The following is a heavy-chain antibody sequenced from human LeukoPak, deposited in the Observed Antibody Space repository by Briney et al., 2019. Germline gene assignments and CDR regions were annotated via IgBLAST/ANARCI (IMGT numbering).Heavy chain of an antibody. J-gene: IGHJ5*02. CDR3: ANKVGATTENSWSDP. CDR2: INHIGST. Sequence: SETLSLTCAVYGVSFSGYYWSWIRQPPGKGLEWIGEINHIGSTNYNPSLKSRVPISVDTSKNQFSLKLSSVTAADTAVYYCANKVGATTENSWSDPWGQGTLVTVSS. V-gene: IGHV4-34*01. D-gene: IGHD1-26*01. CDR1: GVSFSGYY.